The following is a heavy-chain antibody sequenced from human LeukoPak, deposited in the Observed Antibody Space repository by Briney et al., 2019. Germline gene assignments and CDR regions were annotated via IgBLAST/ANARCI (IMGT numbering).Heavy chain of an antibody. CDR1: GDSVSRSDLY. V-gene: IGHV4-39*01. J-gene: IGHJ4*02. Sequence: SDTLSLTCTVSGDSVSRSDLYWGWIRQPPGKGLEWIGSIHYSGSTYYNPSLESRVTISVDTSKNQFSLNLRSVTDADTAVYYCAGRIVPAAFGSWGQGALVTVSS. CDR2: IHYSGST. D-gene: IGHD2/OR15-2a*01. CDR3: AGRIVPAAFGS.